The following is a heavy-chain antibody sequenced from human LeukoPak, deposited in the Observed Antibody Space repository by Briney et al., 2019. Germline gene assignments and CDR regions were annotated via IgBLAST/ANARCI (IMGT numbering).Heavy chain of an antibody. D-gene: IGHD1-26*01. Sequence: PGGSLRLSCTASGFTFTTYWMSWVRQAPGRGLEWVASIRQDGSDKYFVDSVKGRFTISRDNARNSLNLQMNSLRADDTAAYFCAGGGRYSGSVNDFHFDSWGQGTLVTVSS. CDR3: AGGGRYSGSVNDFHFDS. J-gene: IGHJ4*02. CDR1: GFTFTTYW. V-gene: IGHV3-7*01. CDR2: IRQDGSDK.